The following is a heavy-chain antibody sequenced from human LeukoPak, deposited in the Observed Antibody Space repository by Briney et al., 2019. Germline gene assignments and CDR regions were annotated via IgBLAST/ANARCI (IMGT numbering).Heavy chain of an antibody. V-gene: IGHV4-39*07. CDR3: ARKQRGHWYFDL. Sequence: WICSIYYSGSTYYNPSLKSRVTISVDTSKNQFSLKLSSVTAADTAVYYCARKQRGHWYFDLWGRGTLVTVSS. D-gene: IGHD6-25*01. J-gene: IGHJ2*01. CDR2: IYYSGST.